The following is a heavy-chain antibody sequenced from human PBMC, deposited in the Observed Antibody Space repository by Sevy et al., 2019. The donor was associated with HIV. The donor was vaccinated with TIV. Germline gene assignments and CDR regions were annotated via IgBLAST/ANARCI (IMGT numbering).Heavy chain of an antibody. Sequence: GGSLRLSCAASGFTFSSYWMSWVRQAPGKGLEWVANIKQDGSEKYYVDSVKGRFTISRDNAKNSLYLQMNSLRAEDKDVYYCASDLSDFWGGYLYGMDVWGQGTTVTVSS. CDR1: GFTFSSYW. V-gene: IGHV3-7*01. CDR3: ASDLSDFWGGYLYGMDV. J-gene: IGHJ6*02. D-gene: IGHD3-3*01. CDR2: IKQDGSEK.